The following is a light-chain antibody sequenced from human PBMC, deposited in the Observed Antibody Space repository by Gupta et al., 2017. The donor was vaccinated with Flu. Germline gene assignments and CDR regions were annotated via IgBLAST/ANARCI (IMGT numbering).Light chain of an antibody. J-gene: IGLJ3*02. CDR2: EDR. Sequence: GQTARITCGGNNIGSKSVHWYQQKPGQAPVLVVYEDRHRPSGIPERFSGSNSGNTATLNISRVEAGDEADYYCHVWDSSSDHGVFGGGTKLTVI. CDR1: NIGSKS. CDR3: HVWDSSSDHGV. V-gene: IGLV3-21*02.